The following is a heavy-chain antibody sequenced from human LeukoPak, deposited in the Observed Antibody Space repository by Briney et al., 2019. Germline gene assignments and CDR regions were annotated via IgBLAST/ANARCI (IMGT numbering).Heavy chain of an antibody. Sequence: GGSLRLSCAASGFTFSDSWMTWVRQTPGKGLQWVASIHQDAGEKQYLDSVRGRFTISRDNAKSSLYLQMDSLTVDDTGIYYCASSKDHYCRYWGQGTLVTVSS. CDR2: IHQDAGEK. CDR3: ASSKDHYCRY. V-gene: IGHV3-7*05. J-gene: IGHJ4*02. CDR1: GFTFSDSW.